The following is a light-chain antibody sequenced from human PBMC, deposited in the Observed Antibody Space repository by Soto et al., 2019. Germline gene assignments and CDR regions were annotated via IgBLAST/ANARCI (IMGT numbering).Light chain of an antibody. V-gene: IGKV3-15*01. CDR2: GAS. CDR3: QQYNEWPPWT. CDR1: QSVGTK. Sequence: EVVMTQSPAALSVSPGERATLSCRASQSVGTKLAWYQQKPGQAPRLLMYGASTRATGIPDRFTGSGSGTHLTLTISSLQSEDFAVYYCQQYNEWPPWTFGQGTKVEVQ. J-gene: IGKJ1*01.